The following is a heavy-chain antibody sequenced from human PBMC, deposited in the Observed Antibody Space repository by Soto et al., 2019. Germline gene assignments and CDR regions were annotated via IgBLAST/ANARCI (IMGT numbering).Heavy chain of an antibody. V-gene: IGHV1-69*13. Sequence: SVKVSCKASGGTFSIYAISWVRQAPGQGLEWMGGNIPIFGTANYAQKFQGRVTITADESMSTAYMELSSLRSEDTAVYYCARAYSYGPDDYWGQGTLVTVSS. CDR3: ARAYSYGPDDY. J-gene: IGHJ4*02. CDR1: GGTFSIYA. D-gene: IGHD5-18*01. CDR2: NIPIFGTA.